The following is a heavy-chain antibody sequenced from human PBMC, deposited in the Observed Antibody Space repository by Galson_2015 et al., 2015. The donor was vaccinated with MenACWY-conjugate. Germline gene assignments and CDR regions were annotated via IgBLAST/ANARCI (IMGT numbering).Heavy chain of an antibody. D-gene: IGHD3-10*01. CDR1: GFAFSGYA. V-gene: IGHV3-23*01. Sequence: SLRLSCAGSGFAFSGYAMTWVRQAPGKGLKWVSTINVSGGSTHYADFVRGRVTISRDNSRNTVYLQMNSLRVDDTAVHYCARHMGPSANSYWYGVDYWGRGTLVTVSS. CDR2: INVSGGST. CDR3: ARHMGPSANSYWYGVDY. J-gene: IGHJ4*02.